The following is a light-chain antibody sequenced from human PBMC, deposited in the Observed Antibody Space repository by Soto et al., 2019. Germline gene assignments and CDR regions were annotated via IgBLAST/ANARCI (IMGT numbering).Light chain of an antibody. J-gene: IGLJ1*01. CDR2: EVT. V-gene: IGLV2-23*02. CDR3: CSYAGSSTYV. Sequence: QSALTQPASVSGSPGQSITISCTGSSSDVGRYDLVSWYQQHPGKVPKLIIHEVTKRSSGLSNRFSGSKSGNTASLTISGLQAEDEADYYCCSYAGSSTYVFGTGTKLTV. CDR1: SSDVGRYDL.